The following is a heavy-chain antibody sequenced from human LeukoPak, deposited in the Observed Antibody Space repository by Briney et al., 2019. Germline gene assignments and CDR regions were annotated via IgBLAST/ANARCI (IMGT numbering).Heavy chain of an antibody. CDR1: GYTFTSYY. CDR2: INPSGGST. V-gene: IGHV1-46*01. CDR3: ARARRDYDILTGYYTYAFDI. Sequence: ASVKVSCKASGYTFTSYYMHWVRQAPGQGLEWMGIINPSGGSTSYAQKFQGRVTMTRDMSTSTVYMELSSLRSEDTAVYYCARARRDYDILTGYYTYAFDIWGQGTMVTVSS. J-gene: IGHJ3*02. D-gene: IGHD3-9*01.